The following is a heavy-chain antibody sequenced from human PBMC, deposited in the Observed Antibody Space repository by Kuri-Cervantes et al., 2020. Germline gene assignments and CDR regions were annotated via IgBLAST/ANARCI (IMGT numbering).Heavy chain of an antibody. CDR3: ARDGSSGYYDWYFDL. J-gene: IGHJ2*01. V-gene: IGHV3-30*02. CDR1: ELTFSSYW. D-gene: IGHD3-22*01. CDR2: IRYDGSNK. Sequence: GESLKISCAASELTFSSYWMNWVRQAPGKGLEWVAFIRYDGSNKYYADSVKGRFTISRDNSKNTLYLQMNSLRAEDTAVYYCARDGSSGYYDWYFDLWGRGTLVTVSS.